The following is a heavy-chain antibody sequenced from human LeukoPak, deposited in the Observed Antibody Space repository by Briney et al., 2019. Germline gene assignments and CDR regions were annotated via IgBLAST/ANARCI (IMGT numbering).Heavy chain of an antibody. D-gene: IGHD2-15*01. V-gene: IGHV3-43*01. Sequence: GGSLRLSCAASGFTFDDYTMHWVRQAPGKGLEWVSLISWDGGSTYYADSVKGRFTISRDNSKNTLYLQMNSLRAEDTAVYYCANSGIYCSGGSCYSGPFNYWGQGTLVTVSS. CDR1: GFTFDDYT. J-gene: IGHJ4*02. CDR2: ISWDGGST. CDR3: ANSGIYCSGGSCYSGPFNY.